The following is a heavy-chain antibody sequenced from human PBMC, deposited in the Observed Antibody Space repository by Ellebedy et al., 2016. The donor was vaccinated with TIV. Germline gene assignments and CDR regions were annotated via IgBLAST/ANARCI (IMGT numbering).Heavy chain of an antibody. CDR2: ISYDGSNK. D-gene: IGHD3-3*01. CDR3: ARAVYDFWSGYQLDY. J-gene: IGHJ4*02. Sequence: PGGSLRLSCAASGFTFSSYGMHWVRQAPGKGLEWVAVISYDGSNKYYADSVKGRFTISRDNSKNTLYLQMNSLRAEDTAVYYCARAVYDFWSGYQLDYWGQGTLVTVSS. CDR1: GFTFSSYG. V-gene: IGHV3-30*03.